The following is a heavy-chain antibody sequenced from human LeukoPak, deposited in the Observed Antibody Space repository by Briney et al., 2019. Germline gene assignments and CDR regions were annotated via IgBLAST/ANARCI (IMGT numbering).Heavy chain of an antibody. CDR2: INWNGDNT. J-gene: IGHJ4*02. Sequence: GGSLRLSCAASGFTFDDYAMSWVRQAPGKGLEWVSGINWNGDNTGSADSVKGRFTISRDTAKNSLYLEMNSLRAEDTALYYCAATYSGNWEFDYWGQGTLVTVSS. CDR3: AATYSGNWEFDY. CDR1: GFTFDDYA. V-gene: IGHV3-20*04. D-gene: IGHD1-26*01.